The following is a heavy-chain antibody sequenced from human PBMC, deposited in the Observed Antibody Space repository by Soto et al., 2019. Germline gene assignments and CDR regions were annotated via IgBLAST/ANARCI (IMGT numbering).Heavy chain of an antibody. CDR1: GYSFTSYW. CDR3: ARNIAARPGILTGYGYYYYGMDV. D-gene: IGHD3-9*01. Sequence: PGESLKLSCNGSGYSFTSYWISWVRQMPGKGLEWMGRIYPSDSYTNYSPSFQGHVTISADKSISTAYLQWSSLKASDTAMYYCARNIAARPGILTGYGYYYYGMDVWGQGTTVTVSS. V-gene: IGHV5-10-1*01. CDR2: IYPSDSYT. J-gene: IGHJ6*02.